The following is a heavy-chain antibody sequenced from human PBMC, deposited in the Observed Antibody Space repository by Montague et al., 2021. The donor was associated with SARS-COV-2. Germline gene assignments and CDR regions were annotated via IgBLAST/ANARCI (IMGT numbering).Heavy chain of an antibody. J-gene: IGHJ4*02. CDR3: ARRGSSGYFDWLGD. Sequence: SETLSLTCTVSGGSISSSSYYWGWIRQPPGKGLEWIGSIYYSGSTYYNPSLKSRVTISVDTSKNQFSLKLSSVTAADTAVYYRARRGSSGYFDWLGDWGQGTLVTVSP. CDR2: IYYSGST. D-gene: IGHD3-9*01. V-gene: IGHV4-39*01. CDR1: GGSISSSSYY.